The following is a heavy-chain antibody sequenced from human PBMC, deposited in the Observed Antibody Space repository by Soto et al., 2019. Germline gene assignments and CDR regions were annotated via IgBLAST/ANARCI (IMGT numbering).Heavy chain of an antibody. J-gene: IGHJ6*02. V-gene: IGHV3-13*01. CDR1: GFGFNGYD. Sequence: EVQLVESGGGLVQPGGSLRLSCAASGFGFNGYDMHWVRQAPGKNLEWVAAICTAGDTYYLGSVKGRFTISREDAKNSLSLQMNSLRVGDTAVYYCARGGDRFDGMDVWGQGTTVTVSS. CDR3: ARGGDRFDGMDV. CDR2: ICTAGDT. D-gene: IGHD3-16*01.